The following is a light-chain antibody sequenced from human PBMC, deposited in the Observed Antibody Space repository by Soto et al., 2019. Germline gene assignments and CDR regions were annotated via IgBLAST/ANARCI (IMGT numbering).Light chain of an antibody. J-gene: IGLJ2*01. Sequence: QAVLTQPASVSGSPGQSITISCTGTSSDVGGYNYVSWYQQHPGKAPKLMIYEVSNRPSGVSNRFSGSKSGNTASLTISGLQAEDEADYYCSSYPVFSGGTKLTVL. V-gene: IGLV2-14*01. CDR3: SSYPV. CDR2: EVS. CDR1: SSDVGGYNY.